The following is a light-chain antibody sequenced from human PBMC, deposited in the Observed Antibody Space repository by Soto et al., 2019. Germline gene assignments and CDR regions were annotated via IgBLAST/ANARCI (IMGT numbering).Light chain of an antibody. CDR2: EVS. V-gene: IGLV2-8*01. J-gene: IGLJ3*02. CDR3: SSYAGSNNLG. CDR1: SSDVGGYNY. Sequence: QSAQTQPPSASGSPGQSVTISCTGTSSDVGGYNYVSWYQQHPGKAPKLMIYEVSKRPSGVPDRFSGSKSGNTASLTVSGLQAEDEADYYCSSYAGSNNLGFGGGTKLTVL.